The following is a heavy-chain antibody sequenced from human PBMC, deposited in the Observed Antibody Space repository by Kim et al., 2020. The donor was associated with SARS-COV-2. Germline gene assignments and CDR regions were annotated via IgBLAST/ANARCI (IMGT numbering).Heavy chain of an antibody. CDR3: ARGFRITIFGVVIILDY. CDR2: TYYRSKWYN. J-gene: IGHJ4*02. CDR1: GDSVSSNSAA. V-gene: IGHV6-1*01. Sequence: SQTLSLTCAISGDSVSSNSAAWHWIRQSPSRGLEWLGRTYYRSKWYNDYAVSVKSRITINPDTSKNQFSLQLNSVTPEDTAVYYCARGFRITIFGVVIILDYWGQGTLVTVSS. D-gene: IGHD3-3*01.